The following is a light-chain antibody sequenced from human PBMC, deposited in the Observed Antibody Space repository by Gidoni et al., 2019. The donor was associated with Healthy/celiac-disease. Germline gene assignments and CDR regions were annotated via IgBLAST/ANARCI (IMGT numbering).Light chain of an antibody. CDR2: GAS. Sequence: ELVLTQSPGTLSLSPGESATLSCRASQSVSRSYLAWYQQKPGQAPRLLIYGASSRATGIPDRFSGSGSGTDFTLTISRLEPEDFAVYYCQQYGSSPPRYTFGQGTKLEIK. J-gene: IGKJ2*01. CDR1: QSVSRSY. V-gene: IGKV3-20*01. CDR3: QQYGSSPPRYT.